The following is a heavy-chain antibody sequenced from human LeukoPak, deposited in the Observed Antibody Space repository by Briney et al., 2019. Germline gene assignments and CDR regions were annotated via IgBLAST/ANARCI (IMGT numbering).Heavy chain of an antibody. CDR1: GFTFSTYH. V-gene: IGHV3-21*01. Sequence: GGSLRLSCAASGFTFSTYHMNWVRQAPGKGLEWVSSISTSSSYIYYADSVRGRLTISRDNAKNSLYLQMNSLRAEDTAVYYCARGQKSLYWGQGTLVTVSS. CDR3: ARGQKSLY. J-gene: IGHJ4*02. CDR2: ISTSSSYI.